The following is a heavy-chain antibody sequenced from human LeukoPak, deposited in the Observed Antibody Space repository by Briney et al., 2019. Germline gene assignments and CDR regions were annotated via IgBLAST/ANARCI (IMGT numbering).Heavy chain of an antibody. CDR2: IYTSGST. D-gene: IGHD1-26*01. Sequence: SETLSLTCTVSGGSISSYYWSCIRQPAGKGLEWIGRIYTSGSTNYNPSLKSRVTISLDTSNNQVSLRLSSVTVADTAVYYCAKGGTYGGGADYWGQGTLATVSS. V-gene: IGHV4-4*07. J-gene: IGHJ4*02. CDR3: AKGGTYGGGADY. CDR1: GGSISSYY.